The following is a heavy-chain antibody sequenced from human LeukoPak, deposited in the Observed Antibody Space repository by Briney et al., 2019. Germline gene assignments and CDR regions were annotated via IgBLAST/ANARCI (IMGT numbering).Heavy chain of an antibody. CDR3: GRQSYDSSASPMFFDF. Sequence: SETLSLTCTVSGGSISSSSYYWGWIRQPPGKGLEWIGTVYYSGITYYNLSLKSRVTISVDTSKNQFSLKLSSVTAADTAVYYCGRQSYDSSASPMFFDFWGQGTLVTVSS. V-gene: IGHV4-39*01. J-gene: IGHJ4*02. CDR2: VYYSGIT. CDR1: GGSISSSSYY. D-gene: IGHD3-22*01.